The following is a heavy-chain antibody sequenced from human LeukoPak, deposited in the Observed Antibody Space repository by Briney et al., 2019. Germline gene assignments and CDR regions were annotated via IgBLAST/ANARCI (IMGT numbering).Heavy chain of an antibody. CDR1: GGSISSYY. V-gene: IGHV4-4*07. D-gene: IGHD3-16*02. CDR2: IYTSGST. Sequence: SETLSLTCTVSGGSISSYYWSWIRQPAGKGLEWIGRIYTSGSTNYNPSLKSRVTMSVDTSKNQFSLKLSSVTAADTAVYYCARGYYDYVWGSYRSGYFDYWAQGTLVTVSS. J-gene: IGHJ4*02. CDR3: ARGYYDYVWGSYRSGYFDY.